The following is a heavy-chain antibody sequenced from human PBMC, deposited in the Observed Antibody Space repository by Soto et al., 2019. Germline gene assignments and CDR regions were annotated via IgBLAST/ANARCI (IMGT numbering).Heavy chain of an antibody. CDR2: ISSNGGST. Sequence: EVPLVESGGGLVQPGGSLRLSCAASGFTFSRYAMHWVRQAPGKGLEYVSAISSNGGSTYYANSVKGRFTISRDNSKNTLYLQMGSLRAEDMAVYYCARVYGSGSYYPVDWYFDLWGRGTLVTVSS. CDR1: GFTFSRYA. D-gene: IGHD3-10*01. V-gene: IGHV3-64*01. CDR3: ARVYGSGSYYPVDWYFDL. J-gene: IGHJ2*01.